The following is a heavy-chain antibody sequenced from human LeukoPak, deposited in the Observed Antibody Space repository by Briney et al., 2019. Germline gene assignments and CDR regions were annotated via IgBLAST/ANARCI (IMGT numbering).Heavy chain of an antibody. J-gene: IGHJ5*02. V-gene: IGHV4-4*07. CDR2: IYTSGST. D-gene: IGHD3-22*01. Sequence: PSETLSLTCTVSGGSISSCYWSWIRQPAGKGLEWIGRIYTSGSTNYNPSLKSRATMSVDTSKNQFSLKLSSVTAADTAVYYCARDVAHDSSGYYVTWGQGTLVTVSS. CDR3: ARDVAHDSSGYYVT. CDR1: GGSISSCY.